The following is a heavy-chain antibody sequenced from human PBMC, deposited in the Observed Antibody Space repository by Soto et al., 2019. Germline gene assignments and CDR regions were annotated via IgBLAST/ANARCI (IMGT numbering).Heavy chain of an antibody. Sequence: QVQLQQWGAGLLKPSETLSLTCAVYGGSFSGYYWSWIRQPPGKGLEWIGEINHSGSTNYNPSLKSRVTISVDTSKNQFSLKLSSVTAADTAVYYCARGRYSSGCDYWGQGTLVTVSS. CDR2: INHSGST. V-gene: IGHV4-34*01. J-gene: IGHJ4*02. CDR3: ARGRYSSGCDY. D-gene: IGHD6-19*01. CDR1: GGSFSGYY.